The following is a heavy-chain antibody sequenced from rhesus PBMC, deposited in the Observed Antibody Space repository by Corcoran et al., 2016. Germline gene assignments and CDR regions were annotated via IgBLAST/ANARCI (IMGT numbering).Heavy chain of an antibody. D-gene: IGHD4-29*01. Sequence: EVQLVQSGAGVKRPGEYRKISCKTSGFSFTSYCTSWVSQRPGKGLEWMWAIYPSYSDTSYSPSLQGQFPISADKSISTAYLQLSSLKASDSATYYCAKYGSSYPRYFDIWGPGTPITISS. V-gene: IGHV5-2*01. J-gene: IGHJ2*01. CDR2: IYPSYSDT. CDR3: AKYGSSYPRYFDI. CDR1: GFSFTSYC.